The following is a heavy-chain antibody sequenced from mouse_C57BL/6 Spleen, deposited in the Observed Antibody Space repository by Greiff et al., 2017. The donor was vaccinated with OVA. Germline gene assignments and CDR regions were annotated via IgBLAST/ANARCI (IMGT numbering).Heavy chain of an antibody. D-gene: IGHD2-5*01. J-gene: IGHJ2*01. CDR2: INPNNGGT. CDR1: GYTFTDYN. V-gene: IGHV1-18*01. Sequence: EVQLQQSGPELVKPGASVKIPCKASGYTFTDYNMGWVKQSHGKSLEWIGDINPNNGGTIYNQKFKGKATLTVDKSSSTAYMELRSLTSEDTAVYYCARLEDLGYSNSHFDYWGQGTTLTVSS. CDR3: ARLEDLGYSNSHFDY.